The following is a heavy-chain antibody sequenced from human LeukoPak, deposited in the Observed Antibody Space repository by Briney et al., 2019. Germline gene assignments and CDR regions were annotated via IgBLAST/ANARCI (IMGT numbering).Heavy chain of an antibody. CDR2: IWYDGSNK. CDR1: GFTFSSYG. V-gene: IGHV3-33*01. D-gene: IGHD5-18*01. CDR3: ARSLPDTAMVPNFDY. Sequence: PGGSLRLSCAASGFTFSSYGMHWVRQAPGKGLEWVAVIWYDGSNKYYADSVKGRFTISRDNSKNTLYLQMNSLRAEDTAVYYCARSLPDTAMVPNFDYWGQGTLVTVSS. J-gene: IGHJ4*02.